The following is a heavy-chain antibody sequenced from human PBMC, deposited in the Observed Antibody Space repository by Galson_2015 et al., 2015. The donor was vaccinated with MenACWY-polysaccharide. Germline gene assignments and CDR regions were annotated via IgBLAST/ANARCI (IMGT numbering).Heavy chain of an antibody. D-gene: IGHD3-16*01. J-gene: IGHJ4*02. V-gene: IGHV1-46*01. CDR1: GYTFTDYV. CDR2: VYPRAGTT. Sequence: SVKVSCKASGYTFTDYVVHWVRQAPGKGLEYMAAVYPRAGTTNPAQTFRGRVTMTSDTSTTTVYMDLFSLTSDDTAIYYCAREKGGTFYFDYWGQGTLVTVSS. CDR3: AREKGGTFYFDY.